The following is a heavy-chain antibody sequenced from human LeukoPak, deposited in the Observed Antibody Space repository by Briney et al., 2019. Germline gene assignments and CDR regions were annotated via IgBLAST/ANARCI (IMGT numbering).Heavy chain of an antibody. V-gene: IGHV3-7*01. Sequence: GGSLRLSCAASGFTFSSYWMTWVRQAPGKGLEWVANIKEDGSEIYYVDSVKGRFTISRDNAKNSLYLQMNSLRAEDTAVYYCARDPYCSSTSCYFDYWGQGTLVTVSS. D-gene: IGHD2-2*01. J-gene: IGHJ4*02. CDR3: ARDPYCSSTSCYFDY. CDR2: IKEDGSEI. CDR1: GFTFSSYW.